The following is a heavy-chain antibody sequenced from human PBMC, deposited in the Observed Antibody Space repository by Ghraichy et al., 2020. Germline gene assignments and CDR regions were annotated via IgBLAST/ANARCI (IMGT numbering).Heavy chain of an antibody. CDR1: GFTFSSYG. D-gene: IGHD1-26*01. J-gene: IGHJ4*02. CDR3: AKGGDVGNLLSHRFAY. V-gene: IGHV3-30*02. CDR2: IRYDGSNK. Sequence: GGSLRLSCAASGFTFSSYGMHWVRQAPGKGLEWVAFIRYDGSNKYYADSVKGRFTISRDNSKNTLYLQMNSLRAEDTAVYYCAKGGDVGNLLSHRFAYWGQGTLVTVSS.